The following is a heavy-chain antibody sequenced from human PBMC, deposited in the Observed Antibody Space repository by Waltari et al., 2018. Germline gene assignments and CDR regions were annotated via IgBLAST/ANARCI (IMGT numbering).Heavy chain of an antibody. CDR2: INPDGSGE. J-gene: IGHJ3*01. Sequence: EVQLLESGGGLVQPGGSLRLSCAASGFSFSGSWMTWVRQAPGKGLEWVAEINPDGSGEYYVDSVNGRFTISRDNTTNSLYLQMNSLRPDDTAVYFCARDPAFGAFDFWGQGTVVTVSS. V-gene: IGHV3-7*01. CDR3: ARDPAFGAFDF. D-gene: IGHD3-10*01. CDR1: GFSFSGSW.